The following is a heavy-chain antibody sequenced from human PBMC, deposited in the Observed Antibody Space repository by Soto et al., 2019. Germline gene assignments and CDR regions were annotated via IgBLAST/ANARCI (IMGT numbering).Heavy chain of an antibody. D-gene: IGHD3-3*01. CDR2: IKQDGSEI. CDR1: GFAFDVYW. J-gene: IGHJ4*02. Sequence: PGGSLRLSCAASGFAFDVYWMSWVRQAPGKGLEWVANIKQDGSEIYYVDSVKGRFTISRDNARNSLYLQMKSLRDEDTAVYYCARDWRALFGWVFWGQGTQVTVSS. CDR3: ARDWRALFGWVF. V-gene: IGHV3-7*01.